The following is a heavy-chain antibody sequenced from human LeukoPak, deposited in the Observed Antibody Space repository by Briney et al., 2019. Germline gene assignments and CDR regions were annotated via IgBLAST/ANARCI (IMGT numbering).Heavy chain of an antibody. CDR3: AKDYLGQLVMFDI. J-gene: IGHJ3*02. Sequence: GGSLSLSCAASGFTFGSYAMSWVRQAPGKGLEWVSGVTGSGDKTWYADSVKGRLTVSRENSKDTLYLQLNSLRAEDTAVYYCAKDYLGQLVMFDIWGQGTMVTVSS. CDR1: GFTFGSYA. D-gene: IGHD6-13*01. V-gene: IGHV3-23*01. CDR2: VTGSGDKT.